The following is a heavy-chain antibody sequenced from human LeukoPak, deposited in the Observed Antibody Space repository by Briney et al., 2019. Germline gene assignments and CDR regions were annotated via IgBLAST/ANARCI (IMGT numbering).Heavy chain of an antibody. CDR2: MNPNSGNT. CDR1: GYTFTSYD. Sequence: ASVKVSCKASGYTFTSYDINWVRQATGQGLEWMGWMNPNSGNTGYAQKFQGRVTMTRNTSISTAYMELSSLRSEDTAVYYCARGRTFSSSWYRSDYYYYMDVWGKGTTVTVSS. J-gene: IGHJ6*03. CDR3: ARGRTFSSSWYRSDYYYYMDV. V-gene: IGHV1-8*01. D-gene: IGHD6-13*01.